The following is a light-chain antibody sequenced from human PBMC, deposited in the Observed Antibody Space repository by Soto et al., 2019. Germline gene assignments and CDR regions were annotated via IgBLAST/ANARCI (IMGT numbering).Light chain of an antibody. CDR3: QQYNNWPHT. CDR1: QSVSSK. V-gene: IGKV3-15*01. J-gene: IGKJ2*01. CDR2: GVS. Sequence: EIVMTQSPATLSVSPGERATLSCRASQSVSSKLAWFQQKPGQAPSLLIYGVSTRATGVPVRFSGSGSGTEFTLTTNSLQSEDFGVYYCQQYNNWPHTFGQGTKVDIK.